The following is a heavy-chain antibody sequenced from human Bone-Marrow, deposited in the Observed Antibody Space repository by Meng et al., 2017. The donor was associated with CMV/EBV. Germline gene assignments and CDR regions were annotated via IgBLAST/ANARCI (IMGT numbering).Heavy chain of an antibody. CDR3: ARHGVGWFDP. CDR1: GFTFSDYY. V-gene: IGHV3-11*01. Sequence: GESLKISCAASGFTFSDYYMTWIRQAPGKGLEWVSCISNSGSNIYYADSVKGRFTISADKSISTAYLQWSSLKASDTAMYYCARHGVGWFDPWGQGTLVTVS. J-gene: IGHJ5*02. CDR2: ISNSGSNI. D-gene: IGHD3-10*01.